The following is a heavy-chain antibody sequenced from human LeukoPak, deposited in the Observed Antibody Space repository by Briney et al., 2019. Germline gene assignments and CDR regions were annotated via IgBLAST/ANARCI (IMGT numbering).Heavy chain of an antibody. Sequence: PSETLSLTCAVYGGSFSGYYWGWIRQTPGKGLEWIGSIYYSGSTYYNPSLKSRVTISVDTSKNQFSLKLSSVTAADTAVYYCARASHGWYFDLWGRGTLVTVSS. D-gene: IGHD6-6*01. CDR3: ARASHGWYFDL. V-gene: IGHV4-34*01. CDR2: IYYSGST. CDR1: GGSFSGYY. J-gene: IGHJ2*01.